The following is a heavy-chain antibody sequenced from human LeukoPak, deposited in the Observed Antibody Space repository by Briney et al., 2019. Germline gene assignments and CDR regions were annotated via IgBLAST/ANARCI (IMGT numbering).Heavy chain of an antibody. Sequence: PGRSLRLSCAASGFTFRNYGMHWVRQAPGKGLEWVSAISGNGVGTYYADSVKGRFTISRDNSKNTLYLQMNNLRAEDTAVYYCAKDLAWGLDYWGQGTPVTVSS. J-gene: IGHJ4*02. CDR3: AKDLAWGLDY. D-gene: IGHD7-27*01. V-gene: IGHV3-23*01. CDR1: GFTFRNYG. CDR2: ISGNGVGT.